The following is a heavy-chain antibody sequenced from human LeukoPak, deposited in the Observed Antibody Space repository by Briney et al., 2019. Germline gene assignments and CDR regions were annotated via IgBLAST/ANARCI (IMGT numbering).Heavy chain of an antibody. CDR1: GGSISSSSYY. J-gene: IGHJ4*02. CDR3: ARRRPSYYDILTGYSTGGKFDY. D-gene: IGHD3-9*01. Sequence: SETLSLTCTVSGGSISSSSYYWGWIRQPPGKGLEWIGSIYYSGSTYYNPSLKSRVTISVDTSKNQFSLKLSSVTAADTAVYYCARRRPSYYDILTGYSTGGKFDYWGQGTLVTVSS. V-gene: IGHV4-39*01. CDR2: IYYSGST.